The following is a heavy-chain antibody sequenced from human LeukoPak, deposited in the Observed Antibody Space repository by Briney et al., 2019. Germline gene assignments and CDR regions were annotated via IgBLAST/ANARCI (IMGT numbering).Heavy chain of an antibody. CDR3: AKAWRGVPAASGPPVY. Sequence: GGSLRLSCAASGFTFSSYAMHWVRQAPGKGLEWVAVTSFDGSEVFFADPVRGRFTISRDNSKDTVYLQINSLRAEDTAVYYCAKAWRGVPAASGPPVYWGQGTLVTVSS. J-gene: IGHJ4*02. V-gene: IGHV3-30-3*01. CDR1: GFTFSSYA. D-gene: IGHD2-2*01. CDR2: TSFDGSEV.